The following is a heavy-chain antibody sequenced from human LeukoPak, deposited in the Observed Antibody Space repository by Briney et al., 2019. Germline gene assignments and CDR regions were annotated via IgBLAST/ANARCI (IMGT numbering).Heavy chain of an antibody. Sequence: SETLSLTCTVSGGSISSSSYYWGWIRQPPGKGLEWIGSIYYSGSTYFNPSLKSRVTISVDTSKNQFSLNLSSVTAADTAVYYCARARDWYFDLWGRGTLVTVSS. CDR2: IYYSGST. CDR1: GGSISSSSYY. J-gene: IGHJ2*01. CDR3: ARARDWYFDL. V-gene: IGHV4-39*01.